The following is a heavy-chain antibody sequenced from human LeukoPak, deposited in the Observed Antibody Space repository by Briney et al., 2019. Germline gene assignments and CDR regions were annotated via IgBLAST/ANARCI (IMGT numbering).Heavy chain of an antibody. CDR1: GGSFSGYY. Sequence: SETLSLTCAVYGGSFSGYYWSWIRQPPGKGLEWIGEINHSGSTNYNPSLKSRVTISVDTSKNQFSLKLSSVTAADTAVYYCARGLGVVAATLSYYFDYWGQGTLVTVSS. CDR2: INHSGST. J-gene: IGHJ4*02. V-gene: IGHV4-34*01. D-gene: IGHD2-15*01. CDR3: ARGLGVVAATLSYYFDY.